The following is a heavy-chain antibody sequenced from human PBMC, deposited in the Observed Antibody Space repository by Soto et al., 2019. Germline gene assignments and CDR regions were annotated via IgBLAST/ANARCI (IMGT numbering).Heavy chain of an antibody. CDR3: AKDSGDTALA. V-gene: IGHV3-23*01. CDR2: IIGSGGST. Sequence: GGSLRLSCAASGFAFSEFAMSWVGQAPVKGLEWVSGIIGSGGSTYYADSVKGRFTISRDKSKDTLYLQMNSLRAEDTAVYYCAKDSGDTALAWGQGTPVTVSS. J-gene: IGHJ5*02. D-gene: IGHD5-18*01. CDR1: GFAFSEFA.